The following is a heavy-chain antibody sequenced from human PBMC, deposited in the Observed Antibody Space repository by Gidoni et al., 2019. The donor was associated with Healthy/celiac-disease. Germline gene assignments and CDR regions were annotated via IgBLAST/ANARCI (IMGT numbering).Heavy chain of an antibody. CDR3: ARVSTVPTPSFSWSFDL. J-gene: IGHJ2*01. CDR2: IIPIFGPA. CDR1: GGTYSSYA. V-gene: IGHV1-69*01. D-gene: IGHD4-17*01. Sequence: QVEMVQAGEEGKKHGSSGKVACTAAGGTYSSYAISWVRQDPGQGLEWMGGIIPIFGPAYSAQKFQGRVTITADASTSTASIELRSLRSHDTSLYYCARVSTVPTPSFSWSFDLWCRGTLVPVSS.